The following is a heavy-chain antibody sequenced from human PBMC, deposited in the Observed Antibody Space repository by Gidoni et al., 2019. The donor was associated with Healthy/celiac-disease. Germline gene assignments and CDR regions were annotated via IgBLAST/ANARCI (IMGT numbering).Heavy chain of an antibody. CDR3: ARGSRITMVRGVSWFDP. V-gene: IGHV4-30-4*01. CDR1: GGSISSRDYY. D-gene: IGHD3-10*01. J-gene: IGHJ5*02. CDR2: IYDSGRT. Sequence: QVQLQESGPGLVKPSQTLSLTCTVSGGSISSRDYYWSWIRQPPGKGLEWIGYIYDSGRTYYNPYLKSRVTISVDTSKNQFSLKLSSGTAADTAVYYCARGSRITMVRGVSWFDPWGQGTLVTVSS.